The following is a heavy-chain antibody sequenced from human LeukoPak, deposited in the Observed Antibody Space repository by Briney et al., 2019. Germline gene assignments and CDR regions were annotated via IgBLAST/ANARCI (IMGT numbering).Heavy chain of an antibody. J-gene: IGHJ4*02. CDR1: GGTFSSYA. CDR3: RVITFGGVIVSDY. V-gene: IGHV1-69*05. D-gene: IGHD3-16*02. Sequence: ASVKVSCKASGGTFSSYAISWVRQPPGQGLDWMGGIIPIFGTANYAQKFQGRVTITTDESTSTAYMELSSLRSEDTAVYYCRVITFGGVIVSDYWGQGTLVTVSS. CDR2: IIPIFGTA.